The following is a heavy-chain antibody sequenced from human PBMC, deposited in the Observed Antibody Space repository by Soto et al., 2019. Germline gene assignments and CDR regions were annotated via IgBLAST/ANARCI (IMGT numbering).Heavy chain of an antibody. J-gene: IGHJ4*02. D-gene: IGHD6-19*01. CDR1: GYTFSIYA. CDR3: SIDQGVAGAGEY. CDR2: INAGTGNR. Sequence: QVQLVQSGAEVKKPGASVKDSCKASGYTFSIYAMHWVRQAPGQRLEWMGWINAGTGNRKYSQKFQGRVTMTMDTGATTASPAPSSLRPEYTVVYYCSIDQGVAGAGEYWGQGTVVRVSS. V-gene: IGHV1-3*01.